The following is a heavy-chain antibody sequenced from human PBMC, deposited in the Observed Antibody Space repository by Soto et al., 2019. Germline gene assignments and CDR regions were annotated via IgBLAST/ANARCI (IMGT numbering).Heavy chain of an antibody. D-gene: IGHD2-15*01. CDR2: IIPIFGTA. V-gene: IGHV1-69*12. CDR1: GGTFSSYA. CDR3: ARDLGYCSGGSCYSYGYFDL. J-gene: IGHJ2*01. Sequence: QFQLVQSGAEVKKPGSSVKVSCKASGGTFSSYAISWVRQAPGQGLEWMGGIIPIFGTANYAQKFQGRVTITADESTSTAYMELSSLRSEDTAVYYCARDLGYCSGGSCYSYGYFDLWGRGTLVTVSS.